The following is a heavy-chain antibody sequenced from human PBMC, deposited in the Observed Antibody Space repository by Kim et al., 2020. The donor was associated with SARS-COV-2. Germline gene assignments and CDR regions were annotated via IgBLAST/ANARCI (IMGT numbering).Heavy chain of an antibody. D-gene: IGHD3-16*01. J-gene: IGHJ5*02. CDR1: GGDFSRYA. V-gene: IGHV1-69*13. Sequence: SVKVSCKASGGDFSRYAISWVRQAPGQGLEWIGGIIPILGTPNYAQRFQDRVTISADESTSTAYMDLRSLRSDDTALYYCARDRGGYYSAFDPWGEGTLVTVSS. CDR3: ARDRGGYYSAFDP. CDR2: IIPILGTP.